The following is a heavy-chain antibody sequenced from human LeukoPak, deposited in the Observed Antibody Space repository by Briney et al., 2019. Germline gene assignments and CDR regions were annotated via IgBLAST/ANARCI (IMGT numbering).Heavy chain of an antibody. CDR1: GFTFSSYW. V-gene: IGHV3-7*01. Sequence: GGSLRLSCAASGFTFSSYWMTWVRQAPGKGLEWVANIKQDGSEKYYVDSVKGRFTISRDDAKNSLYLQMNSLRAEDTAVYYCARDLSTDYYDSSGYSTLDYWGQGTLVTVSS. D-gene: IGHD3-22*01. J-gene: IGHJ4*02. CDR2: IKQDGSEK. CDR3: ARDLSTDYYDSSGYSTLDY.